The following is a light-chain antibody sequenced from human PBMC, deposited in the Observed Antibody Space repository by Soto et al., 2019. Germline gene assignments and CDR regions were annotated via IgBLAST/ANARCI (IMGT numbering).Light chain of an antibody. V-gene: IGLV4-60*02. CDR3: ETWDRSVGV. Sequence: QPVLTQSSSASASLGSSVKLTCTLSSGHSSYIIAWHQQQPGKAPRYLMKLEGSGSYNKGSGVPDRFSGSSSGADRYLTISNLQFEDEADYYCETWDRSVGVFGGGTKLTVL. CDR2: LEGSGSY. CDR1: SGHSSYI. J-gene: IGLJ3*02.